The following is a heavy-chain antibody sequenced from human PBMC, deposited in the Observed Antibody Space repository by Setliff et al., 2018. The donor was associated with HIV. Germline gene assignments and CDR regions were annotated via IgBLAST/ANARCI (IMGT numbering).Heavy chain of an antibody. V-gene: IGHV4-61*09. Sequence: SETLSLTCTVSGGSISSGSNYWSWFRQPAGKGLEWIGHIYTSGSTNYNPSLKSRVTISVDTSKNQFYLKLSSVTAADTAVYYCARILLYDSSAYFVNAFDIWGQGTVVTVSS. J-gene: IGHJ3*02. CDR3: ARILLYDSSAYFVNAFDI. CDR1: GGSISSGSNY. D-gene: IGHD3-22*01. CDR2: IYTSGST.